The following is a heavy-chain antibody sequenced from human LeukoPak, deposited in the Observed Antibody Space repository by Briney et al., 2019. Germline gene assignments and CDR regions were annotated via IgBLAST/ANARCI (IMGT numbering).Heavy chain of an antibody. CDR1: GGSISSGGYY. Sequence: SQTLSLTCTVSGGSISSGGYYWSWIRQPPGKGLEWIGYIYHSGSTYYNPSLKSRVTISVDTSKNQFSLKLSSVAVADTAVYYCASHVSLRWFDPWGQGTLVTVSS. J-gene: IGHJ5*02. CDR3: ASHVSLRWFDP. V-gene: IGHV4-30-2*03. D-gene: IGHD5-18*01. CDR2: IYHSGST.